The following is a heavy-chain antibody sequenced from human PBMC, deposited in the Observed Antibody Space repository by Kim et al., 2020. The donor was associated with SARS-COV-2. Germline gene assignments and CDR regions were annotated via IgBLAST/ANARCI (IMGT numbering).Heavy chain of an antibody. CDR3: ARDLHYGDYGYSLYYYYYYGMDV. CDR1: GFTFSSYG. J-gene: IGHJ6*02. CDR2: IWYDGSNK. V-gene: IGHV3-33*01. Sequence: GGSLRLSCAASGFTFSSYGMHWVRQAPGKGLEWVAVIWYDGSNKYYADSVKGRFTISRDNSKNTLYLQMNSLRAEDTAVYYCARDLHYGDYGYSLYYYYYYGMDVWGQGTTVTVSS. D-gene: IGHD4-17*01.